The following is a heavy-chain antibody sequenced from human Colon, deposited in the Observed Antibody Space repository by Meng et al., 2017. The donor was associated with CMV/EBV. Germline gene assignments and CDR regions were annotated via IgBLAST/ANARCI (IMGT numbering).Heavy chain of an antibody. CDR2: ISSSGSTI. V-gene: IGHV3-11*04. CDR3: AKEGVGRGDPFDH. D-gene: IGHD3-3*01. Sequence: GESLKISCAASGFTFSDYYMSWIRQAPGKGLEWVSYISSSGSTIYYADSVKGRFTISRDNAKNSLYLQMNSLRAEDSAIYYCAKEGVGRGDPFDHWGQGTLVTVSS. CDR1: GFTFSDYY. J-gene: IGHJ5*02.